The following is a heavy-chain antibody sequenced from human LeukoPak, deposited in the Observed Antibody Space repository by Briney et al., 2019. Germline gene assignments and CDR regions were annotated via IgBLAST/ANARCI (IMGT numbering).Heavy chain of an antibody. CDR3: ARVPAMNGNYYHYYGMDV. V-gene: IGHV4-34*01. CDR1: GGSLSGYY. Sequence: PSETLSLTCAVYGGSLSGYYWSWIRQPPGKGLEWIGEINHSGSTKYNPSLKSRVTISVDTSKNQFSLKLSSVTAADTAVYYCARVPAMNGNYYHYYGMDVWGQGTTVTVSS. J-gene: IGHJ6*02. D-gene: IGHD5-18*01. CDR2: INHSGST.